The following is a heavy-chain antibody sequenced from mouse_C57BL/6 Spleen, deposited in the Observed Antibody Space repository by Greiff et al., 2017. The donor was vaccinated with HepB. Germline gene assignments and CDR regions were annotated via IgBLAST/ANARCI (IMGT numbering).Heavy chain of an antibody. CDR1: GYTFTDYY. J-gene: IGHJ2*01. CDR3: ARGYSGVVFDY. D-gene: IGHD3-2*02. CDR2: IYPGSGNT. Sequence: VQLQQSGAELVRPGASVKLSCKASGYTFTDYYINWVKQRPGQGLEWIARIYPGSGNTYYNEKFKGKATLTAEKSSSTAYMQLSSLTSEDSAVYFCARGYSGVVFDYWGQGTTLTVSS. V-gene: IGHV1-76*01.